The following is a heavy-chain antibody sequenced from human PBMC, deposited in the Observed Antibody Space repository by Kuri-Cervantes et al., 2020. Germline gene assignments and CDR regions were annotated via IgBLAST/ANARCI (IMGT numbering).Heavy chain of an antibody. J-gene: IGHJ4*02. V-gene: IGHV5-51*01. Sequence: KVSCKGSGYSFNRYWIAWVRQMPGKGLEWMGIIYPGDSDTRYRRSLQGQVTISADKSISTAYLQWSSLKASDTAMYYCARRSSSWQDWGQGTLVTVSS. CDR2: IYPGDSDT. D-gene: IGHD6-13*01. CDR1: GYSFNRYW. CDR3: ARRSSSWQD.